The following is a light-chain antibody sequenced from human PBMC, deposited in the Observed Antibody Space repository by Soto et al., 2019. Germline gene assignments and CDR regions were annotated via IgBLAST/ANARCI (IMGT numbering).Light chain of an antibody. J-gene: IGKJ4*01. CDR1: QGISSY. CDR3: QQLHSYPPT. V-gene: IGKV1-9*01. Sequence: DIQLTQSPSFLSASVGDRVTITCRASQGISSYLAWYQQKPGKAPKLLIYAASTLQGGVPSSFSGSGSGTEFTLTISSLQPEDFATYYCQQLHSYPPTFGGGTKVDIK. CDR2: AAS.